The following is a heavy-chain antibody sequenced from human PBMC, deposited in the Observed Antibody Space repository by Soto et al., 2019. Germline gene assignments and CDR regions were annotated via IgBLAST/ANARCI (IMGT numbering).Heavy chain of an antibody. D-gene: IGHD5-12*01. CDR2: IYYSGST. Sequence: PSETLSLTCTVSGGSISSGGYYWSWIRQHPGKGLEWIGYIYYSGSTYYNPSLKSRVTISVDTSKNQFSLKLSSVTAADTAVYYCASGNIVATTNFDYWGQGTLVTVSS. V-gene: IGHV4-31*03. CDR1: GGSISSGGYY. CDR3: ASGNIVATTNFDY. J-gene: IGHJ4*02.